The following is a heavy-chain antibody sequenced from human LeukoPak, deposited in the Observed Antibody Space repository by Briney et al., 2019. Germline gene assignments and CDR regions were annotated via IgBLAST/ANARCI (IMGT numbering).Heavy chain of an antibody. Sequence: SETLSLTCTVSGGFISSYYWNWIRQTPGKGLEWIGSIYSSGNTNYNPSLKSRVTISVETSKNQISLKLSSVTAADTAVYYCARDRFDDSSGYYYHSYYYMDVWGKGTTVTVSS. CDR3: ARDRFDDSSGYYYHSYYYMDV. CDR2: IYSSGNT. V-gene: IGHV4-59*12. CDR1: GGFISSYY. D-gene: IGHD3-22*01. J-gene: IGHJ6*03.